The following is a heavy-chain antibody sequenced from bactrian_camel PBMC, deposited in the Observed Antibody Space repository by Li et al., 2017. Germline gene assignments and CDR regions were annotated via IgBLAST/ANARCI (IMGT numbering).Heavy chain of an antibody. CDR3: AAEVRTTYGGSWSRPDYSSTPCRAASFGY. Sequence: DVQLVESGGGLVQPGGSLRLSCAASGFTFSGYTMYWVRQAPGKKCEQVSSISSDGTGGYADFVKGRFTVSRDNANNTVYLHMESLRPEDTAMYYCAAEVRTTYGGSWSRPDYSSTPCRAASFGYWGQGTQVTV. V-gene: IGHV3S10*01. D-gene: IGHD6*01. CDR2: ISSDGTG. CDR1: GFTFSGYT. J-gene: IGHJ6*01.